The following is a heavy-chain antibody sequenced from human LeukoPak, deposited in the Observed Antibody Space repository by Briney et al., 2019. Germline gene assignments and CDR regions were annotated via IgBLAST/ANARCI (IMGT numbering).Heavy chain of an antibody. CDR1: GFTFSSYA. CDR3: AKEGLGGITMVRGVSD. D-gene: IGHD3-10*01. Sequence: GGSLRLSCAASGFTFSSYAMSWVRQAPGKGLEGVSAISGSGGSTYYADSVKGRFTISRDNSKNTLYLQMNSLRAEDTAVYYCAKEGLGGITMVRGVSDWGQGTLVTVSS. V-gene: IGHV3-23*01. CDR2: ISGSGGST. J-gene: IGHJ4*02.